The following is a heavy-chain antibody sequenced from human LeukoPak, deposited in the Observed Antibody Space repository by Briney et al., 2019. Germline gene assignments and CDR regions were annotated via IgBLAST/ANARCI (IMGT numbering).Heavy chain of an antibody. CDR2: IWYDGSKK. CDR3: ARDFGVGPYYFDY. V-gene: IGHV3-33*01. D-gene: IGHD3-16*01. J-gene: IGHJ4*02. CDR1: GFTFSGSG. Sequence: GGSLRLSCAVSGFTFSGSGMHWVRQAPGKGLEWVAVIWYDGSKKYYADSVKGRFTISRDDSKNTLYLQMNTLRADDTAVYYCARDFGVGPYYFDYRGQGTLVTVSS.